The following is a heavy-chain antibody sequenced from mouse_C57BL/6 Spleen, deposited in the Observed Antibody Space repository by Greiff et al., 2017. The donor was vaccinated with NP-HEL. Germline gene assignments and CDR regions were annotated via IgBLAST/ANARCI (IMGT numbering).Heavy chain of an antibody. D-gene: IGHD1-1*01. CDR3: AREPHYYGSSYNFDY. V-gene: IGHV1-59*01. Sequence: QVQLQQSGAELVRPGTSVKLSCKASGYTFTSYWMHWVKQRPGQGLEWIGVIDPSDSYTNYNQKFKGKATLTVDTSSSTAYMQLSSLTSEDSAVYYCAREPHYYGSSYNFDYWGQGTTLTVSS. J-gene: IGHJ2*01. CDR2: IDPSDSYT. CDR1: GYTFTSYW.